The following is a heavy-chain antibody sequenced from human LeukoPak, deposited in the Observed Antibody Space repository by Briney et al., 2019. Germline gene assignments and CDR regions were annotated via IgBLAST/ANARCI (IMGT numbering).Heavy chain of an antibody. D-gene: IGHD6-19*01. CDR1: GGTFSSYA. CDR2: IIPIFGTA. CDR3: ARDGSSGLTDNWFDP. V-gene: IGHV1-69*01. J-gene: IGHJ5*02. Sequence: ASVKVSCKASGGTFSSYAISWVRQAPGQGLEWMGGIIPIFGTANYAQKFQGRVTITADESTSTAYMELSSLRSEDTAVYYCARDGSSGLTDNWFDPWGQGTLVTVSS.